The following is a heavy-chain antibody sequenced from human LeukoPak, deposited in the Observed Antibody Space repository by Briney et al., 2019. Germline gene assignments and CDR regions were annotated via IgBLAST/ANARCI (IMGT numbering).Heavy chain of an antibody. V-gene: IGHV3-48*03. CDR2: ISSSGSTM. CDR3: ARQGGGQWDAFDI. J-gene: IGHJ3*02. D-gene: IGHD2-8*01. CDR1: GFTFSSYE. Sequence: PGGSLRLSCAASGFTFSSYEMNWVRHAPGKGLEWVSYISSSGSTMYFADSVKGRFTLSRDNAKNSLYLQMNSLRAEDTAIYDCARQGGGQWDAFDIWGQGTLVTVSS.